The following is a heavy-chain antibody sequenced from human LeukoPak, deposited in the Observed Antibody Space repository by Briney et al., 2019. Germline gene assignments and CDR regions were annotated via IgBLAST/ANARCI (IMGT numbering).Heavy chain of an antibody. CDR1: GFTFSSYE. V-gene: IGHV3-48*03. Sequence: GGSLRLSCTVSGFTFSSYEFNWVRQAPGQGLEWLSYINPSGSGVRYADSVKGRFTISRDNGKNSLFLQMTSLRAEDTAVYYCASHYGDYSLFDYWGQGTLVTVSS. J-gene: IGHJ4*02. D-gene: IGHD4-17*01. CDR2: INPSGSGV. CDR3: ASHYGDYSLFDY.